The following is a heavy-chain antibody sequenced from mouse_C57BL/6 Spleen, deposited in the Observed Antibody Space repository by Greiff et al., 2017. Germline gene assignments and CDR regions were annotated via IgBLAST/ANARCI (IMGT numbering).Heavy chain of an antibody. Sequence: VLGVESGPELVKPGASVKISCKASGYAFSSSWMNWVKQRPGTGPEWIGRIYPGDGDTNYNGKFKGKATLTADKSSSTAYMQLSSLTSEDSAVYFCAREAMDYWGQGTSVTVSS. CDR1: GYAFSSSW. CDR2: IYPGDGDT. J-gene: IGHJ4*01. V-gene: IGHV1-82*01. CDR3: AREAMDY.